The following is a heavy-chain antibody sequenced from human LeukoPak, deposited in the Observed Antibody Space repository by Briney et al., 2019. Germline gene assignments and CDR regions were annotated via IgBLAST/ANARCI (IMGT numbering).Heavy chain of an antibody. CDR2: ISGSGGST. V-gene: IGHV3-23*01. CDR3: AKSLYCNGGSCYSFYYYYYYMDV. Sequence: GGSLRLSCAASGFTFSSYAMSWVRQAPGKGLEWVSAISGSGGSTYYADSVKGRFTISRDNSKNTLYLQMNSLRAEDTAVYYCAKSLYCNGGSCYSFYYYYYYMDVWGRGTTVTVSS. J-gene: IGHJ6*03. D-gene: IGHD2-15*01. CDR1: GFTFSSYA.